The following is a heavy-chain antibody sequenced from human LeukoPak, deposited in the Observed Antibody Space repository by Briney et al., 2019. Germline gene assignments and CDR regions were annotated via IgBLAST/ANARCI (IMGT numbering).Heavy chain of an antibody. V-gene: IGHV1-18*04. D-gene: IGHD3-10*01. CDR2: SSAYNGDT. CDR1: YHIFNSYI. J-gene: IGHJ4*02. CDR3: ARLWTRVPGYFAH. Sequence: ASVIVSCKAPYHIFNSYIFTWVRQAPGQGLEWLGWSSAYNGDTVYAQKVQGRITMTTDTATNTAYMPPTTPPSDDKAAYYCARLWTRVPGYFAHWGPGTPLTVSS.